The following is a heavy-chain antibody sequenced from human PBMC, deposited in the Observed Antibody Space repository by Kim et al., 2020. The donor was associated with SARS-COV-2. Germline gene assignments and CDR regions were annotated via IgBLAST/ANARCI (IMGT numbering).Heavy chain of an antibody. V-gene: IGHV1-46*01. CDR1: GYTFTSYY. Sequence: ASVKVSCKASGYTFTSYYMHWVRQAPGQGLEWMGIINPSGGSTSYAQKFQGRVTMTRDTSTSTVYMELSSLRSEDTAVYYCARDYANMVRGVPHWFDPWGQGTLVTVSS. D-gene: IGHD3-10*01. CDR2: INPSGGST. CDR3: ARDYANMVRGVPHWFDP. J-gene: IGHJ5*02.